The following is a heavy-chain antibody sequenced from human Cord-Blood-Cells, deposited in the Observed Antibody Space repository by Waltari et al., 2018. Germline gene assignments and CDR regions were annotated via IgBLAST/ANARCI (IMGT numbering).Heavy chain of an antibody. CDR2: ISSSSSYI. CDR1: GFTFSSYS. V-gene: IGHV3-21*01. J-gene: IGHJ4*02. CDR3: ARDSSSYYFDY. D-gene: IGHD6-6*01. Sequence: EVQLVESGGGLVKPGGSLRLSCAASGFTFSSYSMNWVRQAPGKGLEWVSSISSSSSYIYYADSVKGRVTISRDNAKNSLYLQMNSLRAEDTAVYYCARDSSSYYFDYWGQGTLVTVSS.